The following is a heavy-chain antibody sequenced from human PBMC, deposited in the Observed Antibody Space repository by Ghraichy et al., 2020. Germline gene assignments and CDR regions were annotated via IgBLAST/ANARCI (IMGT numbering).Heavy chain of an antibody. CDR2: IWYDGSNK. CDR3: ARDGSYYDFWSGYYRSYYYYGMDV. Sequence: GGSLRLSCAASGFTFSSYGMHWVRQAPGKGLEWVAVIWYDGSNKYYADSVKGRFTISRDNSQNTLYLQMNSLRAEDTAVYYCARDGSYYDFWSGYYRSYYYYGMDVWGQGTKVNV. V-gene: IGHV3-33*01. CDR1: GFTFSSYG. D-gene: IGHD3-3*01. J-gene: IGHJ6*02.